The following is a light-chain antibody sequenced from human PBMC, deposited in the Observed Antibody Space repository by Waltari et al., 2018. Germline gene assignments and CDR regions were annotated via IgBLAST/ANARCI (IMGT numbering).Light chain of an antibody. J-gene: IGLJ2*01. V-gene: IGLV2-14*03. CDR3: SSYTSSITSI. Sequence: QSALTQPASVSGSPGQSITISYTGTSSDIGSYNFVSWYQQHPGQAPKLIIYDVNSRPSGVSNRFSGSKSGNTASLTISGLQAEDEADYYCSSYTSSITSIFGGGTKLTVL. CDR1: SSDIGSYNF. CDR2: DVN.